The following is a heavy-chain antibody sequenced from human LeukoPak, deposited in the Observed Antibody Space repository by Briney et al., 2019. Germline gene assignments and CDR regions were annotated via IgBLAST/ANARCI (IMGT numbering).Heavy chain of an antibody. CDR3: ARLRVTGEFYYYYYMDV. Sequence: GESLKISFKGSGYSFTSYWIGWVRQMPGKGLEWMGIIYPGDSDTRYSPSFRGQVTISADKSISTAYLQWSSLKASDTAMYYCARLRVTGEFYYYYYMDVWGKGTTVTVSS. CDR2: IYPGDSDT. V-gene: IGHV5-51*01. J-gene: IGHJ6*03. CDR1: GYSFTSYW. D-gene: IGHD7-27*01.